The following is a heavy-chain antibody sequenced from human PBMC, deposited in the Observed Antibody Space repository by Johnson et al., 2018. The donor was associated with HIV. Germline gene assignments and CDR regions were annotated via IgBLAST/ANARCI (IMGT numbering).Heavy chain of an antibody. CDR1: GFTFSDYY. J-gene: IGHJ3*02. D-gene: IGHD2-2*01. Sequence: QVLLVESWGGLVKPGGSLRLSCAASGFTFSDYYMSWIRQAPGKGLEWVSGISWNSASIGYADSVKGRFTISRDNAKNSLYLQMNSLRAEDTAVYYCAKVVVVPAAIWAFDIWGQGTVVTVSS. CDR3: AKVVVVPAAIWAFDI. V-gene: IGHV3-11*04. CDR2: ISWNSASI.